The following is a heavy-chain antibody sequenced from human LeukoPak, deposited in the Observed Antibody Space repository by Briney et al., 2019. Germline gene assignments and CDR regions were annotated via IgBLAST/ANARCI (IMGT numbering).Heavy chain of an antibody. CDR2: INHSGST. CDR3: ARFGLGKHIEVAGIPFDI. Sequence: KPSETLSLTCAVYGGSFSGYYWSWIRQPPGKGLEWIGEINHSGSTNYNPSLKSRVTISVDTSKNQFSLKLSSVTAADTAVYYCARFGLGKHIEVAGIPFDIWGQGTMVTVSS. CDR1: GGSFSGYY. V-gene: IGHV4-34*01. J-gene: IGHJ3*02. D-gene: IGHD6-19*01.